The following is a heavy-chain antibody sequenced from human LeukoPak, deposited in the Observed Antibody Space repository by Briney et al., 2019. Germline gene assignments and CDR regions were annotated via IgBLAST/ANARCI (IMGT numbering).Heavy chain of an antibody. CDR3: ARRPRDTSGYYLGAFHD. Sequence: GGFLRLSCAASGFTFTNYAMTWVRQAPGKGLEWVSVIGASGADTYYSDSVKGRFTVSRDNSQNTLFLHMSSLRAEDTAVYFCARRPRDTSGYYLGAFHDWGQGTTVTVSS. D-gene: IGHD3-22*01. V-gene: IGHV3-23*01. CDR1: GFTFTNYA. J-gene: IGHJ3*01. CDR2: IGASGADT.